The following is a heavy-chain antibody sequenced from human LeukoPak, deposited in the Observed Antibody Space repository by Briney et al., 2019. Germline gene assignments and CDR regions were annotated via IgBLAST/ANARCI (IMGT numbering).Heavy chain of an antibody. V-gene: IGHV4-30-4*01. D-gene: IGHD3-10*01. CDR2: IYYSGST. CDR1: GGSISSGDYY. J-gene: IGHJ4*02. Sequence: PSETLSLTCTVSGGSISSGDYYWSWIRQPPGKGLEWIGYIYYSGSTYYNPSLKSRVTISVDTSKDQFSLKLSSVTAADTAVYYCARDGIYYGSGSRDYFDNWGQGTLVTVSS. CDR3: ARDGIYYGSGSRDYFDN.